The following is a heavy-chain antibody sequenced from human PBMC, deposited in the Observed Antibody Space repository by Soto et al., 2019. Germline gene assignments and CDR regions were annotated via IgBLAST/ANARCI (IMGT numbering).Heavy chain of an antibody. Sequence: QVQLVESGGGLVKPGGSLRLSCAVSGFNFSDYYMTWIRQAPGKGLEWISYISTNSSYIKYADSIKGRFTISRDNAKSSLYLQMNSLRAEDTAIYYCARGLGGSYFIAYWGQGTLVNVSS. V-gene: IGHV3-11*06. J-gene: IGHJ4*02. D-gene: IGHD3-10*01. CDR3: ARGLGGSYFIAY. CDR1: GFNFSDYY. CDR2: ISTNSSYI.